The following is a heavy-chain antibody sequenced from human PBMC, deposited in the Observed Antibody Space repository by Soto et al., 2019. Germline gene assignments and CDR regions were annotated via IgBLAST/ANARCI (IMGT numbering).Heavy chain of an antibody. Sequence: GGSLRLSCAASGFTFSSYEMNWVRQAPGKGLEWVSYISSSGSTIYYADSVKGRFTISRDNAKNSLYLQMNSLRAEDTAVYYCAREPYCTNGVCYTYVDYWGQGTLVTV. D-gene: IGHD2-8*01. CDR2: ISSSGSTI. V-gene: IGHV3-48*03. J-gene: IGHJ4*02. CDR3: AREPYCTNGVCYTYVDY. CDR1: GFTFSSYE.